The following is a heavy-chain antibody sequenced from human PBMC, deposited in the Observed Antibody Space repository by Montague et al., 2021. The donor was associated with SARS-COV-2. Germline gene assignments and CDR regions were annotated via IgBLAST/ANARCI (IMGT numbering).Heavy chain of an antibody. Sequence: SETLSLTCTVSGGSIRSYYWSWIRQPPGKGLEWIGEIYSSGSTNYNPSLKSRVTISMDTSKTQFSRKLTSVTAADTAVYYCARHTRGWQHFDFWGQGTLVTVSS. D-gene: IGHD6-19*01. CDR3: ARHTRGWQHFDF. V-gene: IGHV4-59*01. J-gene: IGHJ4*02. CDR2: IYSSGST. CDR1: GGSIRSYY.